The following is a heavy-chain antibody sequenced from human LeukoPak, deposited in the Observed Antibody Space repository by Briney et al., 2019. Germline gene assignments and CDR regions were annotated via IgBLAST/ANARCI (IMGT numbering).Heavy chain of an antibody. CDR1: GFTFSTYG. CDR2: ISGIGGRT. J-gene: IGHJ3*02. Sequence: PGGSLRLSCAASGFTFSTYGMSWVRQAPGKGLEWVSSISGIGGRTYYADSVKGRFTVSRDNSRNTVFLQMNSLRAEDTAVYYCARDGCASCYHWDSFDIWGQGTMVTVSS. CDR3: ARDGCASCYHWDSFDI. D-gene: IGHD2-2*01. V-gene: IGHV3-23*01.